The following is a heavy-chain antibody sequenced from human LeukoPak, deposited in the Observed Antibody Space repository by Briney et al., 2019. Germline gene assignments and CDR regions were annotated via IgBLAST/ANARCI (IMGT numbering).Heavy chain of an antibody. D-gene: IGHD3-10*01. Sequence: ASLKDSCEASGYTFAAHHSQWVRQAPGQGLEWMGWILPDGRDTKYSQKFQDRMTLTTDTSTNTAYMELSRLKPDDTAVYYCSGRYGPGPVWGQGTLISASP. CDR1: GYTFAAHH. V-gene: IGHV1-2*02. CDR2: ILPDGRDT. CDR3: SGRYGPGPV. J-gene: IGHJ4*02.